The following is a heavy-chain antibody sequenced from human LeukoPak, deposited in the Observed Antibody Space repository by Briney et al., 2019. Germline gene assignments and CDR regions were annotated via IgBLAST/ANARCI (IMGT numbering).Heavy chain of an antibody. CDR2: IIPIFGTA. J-gene: IGHJ4*02. V-gene: IGHV1-69*05. Sequence: SVKVSCKASGGTFSSYAISWVRQAPGQGLEWMGGIIPIFGTANYAQKFQGRVTITTDESTSTVYMELSSLRSEDTAVYYCATVSDYYDSSLLGYWGQGTLVTVSS. CDR3: ATVSDYYDSSLLGY. CDR1: GGTFSSYA. D-gene: IGHD3-22*01.